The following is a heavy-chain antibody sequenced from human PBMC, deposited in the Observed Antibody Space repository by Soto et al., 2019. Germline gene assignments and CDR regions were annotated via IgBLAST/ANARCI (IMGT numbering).Heavy chain of an antibody. CDR1: GFTFSDYY. V-gene: IGHV3-11*05. Sequence: QVQLVESGGGLVKPGGSLRLSCAASGFTFSDYYMSWIRQAPGKGLEWVSYISSSSSYTNYADSVKGRFTTSRDNAKNSLYLRMTSVRAGDRAVYYWARGYSGGWNVNYYHGMDDRGQGTTVTVYS. CDR2: ISSSSSYT. J-gene: IGHJ6*02. D-gene: IGHD6-25*01. CDR3: ARGYSGGWNVNYYHGMDD.